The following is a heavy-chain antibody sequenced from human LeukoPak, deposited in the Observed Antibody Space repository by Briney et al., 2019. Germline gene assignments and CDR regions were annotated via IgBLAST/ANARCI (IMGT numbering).Heavy chain of an antibody. Sequence: PSETLSLTCAVYGGSFGGYYWSWIRQPPGKGLEWIGEINHSGSTNYNPSLKSRVTISVDTSKNQFSLKLSSVTAADTAVYYCARDHIVVVPAAGYYYYGMDVWGQGTTVTVSS. V-gene: IGHV4-34*01. J-gene: IGHJ6*02. CDR1: GGSFGGYY. CDR3: ARDHIVVVPAAGYYYYGMDV. CDR2: INHSGST. D-gene: IGHD2-2*01.